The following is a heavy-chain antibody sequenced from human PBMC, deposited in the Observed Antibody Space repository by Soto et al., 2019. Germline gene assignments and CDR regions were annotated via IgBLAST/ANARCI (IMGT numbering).Heavy chain of an antibody. Sequence: GGSLRLSCAASGFTFSSYAMSWVRQAPGKGLEWVSAISGSGGSTYYADSVKGRFTISRDNSKNTLYLQMNSLRAEDTAVYYCAKDPIKQRITMVRGVITHDYWGQGTLVTVSS. CDR2: ISGSGGST. CDR3: AKDPIKQRITMVRGVITHDY. CDR1: GFTFSSYA. J-gene: IGHJ4*02. V-gene: IGHV3-23*01. D-gene: IGHD3-10*01.